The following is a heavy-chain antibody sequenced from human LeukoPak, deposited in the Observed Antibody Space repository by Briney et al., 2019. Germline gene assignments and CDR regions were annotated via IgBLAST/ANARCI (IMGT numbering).Heavy chain of an antibody. CDR2: INHSGST. V-gene: IGHV4-34*01. D-gene: IGHD2-15*01. J-gene: IGHJ4*02. Sequence: SETLSLTCAVYGGSFSGYYWSWIRQPPGKGLEWIGEINHSGSTNYNPSLKSRVTISVDTSKNQFSLKLSSVTAADTAVYYCRRSGGYCGGGSCFDFDYWGQGTLVTVSS. CDR3: RRSGGYCGGGSCFDFDY. CDR1: GGSFSGYY.